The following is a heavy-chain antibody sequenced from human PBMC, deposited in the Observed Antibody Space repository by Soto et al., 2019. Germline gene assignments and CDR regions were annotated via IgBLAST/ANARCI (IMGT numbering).Heavy chain of an antibody. J-gene: IGHJ4*02. Sequence: SETLSLTCAVSGGSISSSNWWSWVRQPPGKGLEWIGEIYHSGSTNYNPSLKSRVTISVDKSKNQFSLKLSSVTAADTAVYYCASMGVCSGGSCDVPYWGQGTLVTVSS. D-gene: IGHD2-15*01. CDR3: ASMGVCSGGSCDVPY. CDR2: IYHSGST. CDR1: GGSISSSNW. V-gene: IGHV4-4*02.